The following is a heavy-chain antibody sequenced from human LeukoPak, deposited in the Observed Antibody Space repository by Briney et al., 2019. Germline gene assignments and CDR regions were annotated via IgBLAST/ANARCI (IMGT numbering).Heavy chain of an antibody. V-gene: IGHV2-5*02. CDR3: AHRKNYYDSSVFDN. J-gene: IGHJ4*02. D-gene: IGHD3-22*01. CDR1: GFSLNTRGVG. CDR2: IYWDDDR. Sequence: ESGPTLVNPTQTRTLTCTFPGFSLNTRGVGVGWIRQPPGRALEWLALIYWDDDRRYSPSLKSRLTITKDTPKNQVVLTMTIMDTVDRATYFCAHRKNYYDSSVFDNWGQGTLVTVSS.